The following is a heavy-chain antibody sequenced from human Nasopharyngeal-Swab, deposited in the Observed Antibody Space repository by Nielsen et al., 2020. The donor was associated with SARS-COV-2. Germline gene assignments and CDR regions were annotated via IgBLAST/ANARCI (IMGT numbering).Heavy chain of an antibody. Sequence: ASVKVSCKASGYTFTSYYMHWVRQAPGQGLEWMGIINPSGGSTSYAQKFQGRVTMTRDTSTSTVYMELSSLRSEDTAVYYCARGTTGYCSSTGCSYYYYYMDVWGKGTTVTVSS. CDR3: ARGTTGYCSSTGCSYYYYYMDV. J-gene: IGHJ6*03. D-gene: IGHD2-2*03. CDR1: GYTFTSYY. V-gene: IGHV1-46*01. CDR2: INPSGGST.